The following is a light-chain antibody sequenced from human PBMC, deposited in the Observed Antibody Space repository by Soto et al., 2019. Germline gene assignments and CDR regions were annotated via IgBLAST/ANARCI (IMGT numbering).Light chain of an antibody. CDR1: HRVGND. Sequence: MTHSPATLSVSPGQGATLSCRARHRVGNDLAWYQQKPGQAPRLLIYGASARATALPARFSGSGSGTEFTLTITSLQSEDFAVYYCQQYNNWPLTFGGGTKVDIK. V-gene: IGKV3-15*01. CDR2: GAS. J-gene: IGKJ4*02. CDR3: QQYNNWPLT.